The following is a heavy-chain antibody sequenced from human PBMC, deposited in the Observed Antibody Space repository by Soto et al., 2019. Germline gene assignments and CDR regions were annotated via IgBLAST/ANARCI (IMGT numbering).Heavy chain of an antibody. D-gene: IGHD3-16*01. J-gene: IGHJ4*02. V-gene: IGHV2-5*01. Sequence: QITLKESGPTLVKPTQTLTLTCTFSGFSFTTSGVNVGWIRQPPGKALEWLALIFWNDDKRYSPSLKSRLTITMDTSKTQVVLTMTYMDPVDTATYYCARGYTYVFDYWGQGTLVTVSS. CDR3: ARGYTYVFDY. CDR2: IFWNDDK. CDR1: GFSFTTSGVN.